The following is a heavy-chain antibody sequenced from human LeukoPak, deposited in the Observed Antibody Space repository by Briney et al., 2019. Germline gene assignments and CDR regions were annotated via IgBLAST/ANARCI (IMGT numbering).Heavy chain of an antibody. J-gene: IGHJ3*02. CDR3: ARDFGDRSGYYYGGDI. Sequence: ASEKVSCKASGYTFTGHYMHWVRQAPGQGLEWMGWINPNSGGTNYAQNFQGRVTMTRDTSISTAYMELSRLRSDDAAVYFCARDFGDRSGYYYGGDIWGQGTMVTVSS. V-gene: IGHV1-2*02. CDR1: GYTFTGHY. D-gene: IGHD3-22*01. CDR2: INPNSGGT.